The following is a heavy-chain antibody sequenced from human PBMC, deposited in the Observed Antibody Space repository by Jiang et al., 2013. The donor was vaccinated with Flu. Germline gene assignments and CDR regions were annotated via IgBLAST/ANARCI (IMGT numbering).Heavy chain of an antibody. J-gene: IGHJ5*02. D-gene: IGHD5-12*01. CDR1: GGSFSGYY. CDR2: INHSGST. CDR3: AREGPGYSGYGSNWFDP. V-gene: IGHV4-34*01. Sequence: LLKPSETLALTCAVYGGSFSGYYWSWIRQPPGKGLEWIGEINHSGSTNYNPSLKSRVTISVDTSKNQFSLKLSSVTAADTAVYYCAREGPGYSGYGSNWFDPWGQGPWSPSPQ.